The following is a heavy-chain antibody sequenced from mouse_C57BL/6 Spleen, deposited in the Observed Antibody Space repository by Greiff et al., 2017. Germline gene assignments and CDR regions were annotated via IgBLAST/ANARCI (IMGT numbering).Heavy chain of an antibody. J-gene: IGHJ4*01. CDR1: GFSLTSYG. CDR3: AKTQLLRAMDY. CDR2: IWRGGSS. Sequence: QVQLKESGPGLVQPSQSLSITCTVSGFSLTSYGVHWVRQSPGKGLEWLGVIWRGGSSDYNAAFMSRLSITKDNSKSQVFVKMNSLQADDTAIYSCAKTQLLRAMDYWGQGTSVTVSS. D-gene: IGHD1-1*01. V-gene: IGHV2-5*01.